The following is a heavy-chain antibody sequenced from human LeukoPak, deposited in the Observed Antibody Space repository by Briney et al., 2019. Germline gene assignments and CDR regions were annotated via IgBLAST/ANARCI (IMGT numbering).Heavy chain of an antibody. J-gene: IGHJ5*02. Sequence: VASVKVSCKASGGTFSSYAISWLRQAPGQGLEWMGGIIPIFGTANYAQKFQGRVTITADESTSTAYMELSSLRSEDTAVYYCARGSAEGDFWSGYTPNWFDPWGQGTLVTVSS. CDR3: ARGSAEGDFWSGYTPNWFDP. D-gene: IGHD3-3*01. V-gene: IGHV1-69*13. CDR1: GGTFSSYA. CDR2: IIPIFGTA.